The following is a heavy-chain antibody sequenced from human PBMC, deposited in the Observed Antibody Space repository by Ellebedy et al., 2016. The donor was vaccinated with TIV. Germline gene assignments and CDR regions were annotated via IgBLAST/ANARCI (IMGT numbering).Heavy chain of an antibody. CDR2: ISWNSGSI. D-gene: IGHD3-9*01. CDR1: GFTFDDYA. V-gene: IGHV3-9*01. Sequence: GGSLRLSCAASGFTFDDYAMHWVRQAPGKGLEWVSGISWNSGSIGYADAVKGRFTISRDNAKNSVYLQINSLRAEDTAVYYCARSGYDILTGTHPRDYWGQGTLVTVSS. CDR3: ARSGYDILTGTHPRDY. J-gene: IGHJ4*02.